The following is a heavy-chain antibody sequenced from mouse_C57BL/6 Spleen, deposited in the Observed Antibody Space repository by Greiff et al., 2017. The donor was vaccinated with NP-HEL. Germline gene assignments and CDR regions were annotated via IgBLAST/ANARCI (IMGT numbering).Heavy chain of an antibody. D-gene: IGHD1-1*01. CDR1: GFTFSDYY. CDR3: ARTLYYGSSGDYYAMDY. Sequence: EVKLVESEGGLVQPGSSMKLSCTASGFTFSDYYMAWVRQVPEKGLEWVANINYDGSSTYYLDSLKSRFIISRDNAKNILYLQMSSLKSEDTATYYCARTLYYGSSGDYYAMDYWGQGTSVTVSS. J-gene: IGHJ4*01. CDR2: INYDGSST. V-gene: IGHV5-16*01.